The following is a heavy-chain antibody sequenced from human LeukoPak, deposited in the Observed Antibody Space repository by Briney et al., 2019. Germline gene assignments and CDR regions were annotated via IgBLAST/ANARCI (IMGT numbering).Heavy chain of an antibody. V-gene: IGHV1-2*02. Sequence: ASVKVSCKASTYTGYYMHWVRQAPGQGLEWMGWISPNGAATNYAQKFRGRVTMTRDTSSSTAYMAVNGLTSDDTAVYHCVTSTGYSTSWGAFDIWGHGTMVTVSS. CDR1: TYTGYY. J-gene: IGHJ3*02. CDR3: VTSTGYSTSWGAFDI. D-gene: IGHD2-2*01. CDR2: ISPNGAAT.